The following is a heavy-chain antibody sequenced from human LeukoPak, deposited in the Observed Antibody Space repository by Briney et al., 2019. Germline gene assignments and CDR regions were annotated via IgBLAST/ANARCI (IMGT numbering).Heavy chain of an antibody. CDR1: GYTFSGFY. CDR2: IKVSGGRT. V-gene: IGHV1-46*01. Sequence: SVKVSCKASGYTFSGFYVHWVRQAPGQGLEWMGIIKVSGGRTDYALKFQGRVTMTRDMSTSTVYMELSNLRSEDTAVYYCAREPPESYHFDYWGQGTLVTVSS. CDR3: AREPPESYHFDY. J-gene: IGHJ4*02. D-gene: IGHD2-2*01.